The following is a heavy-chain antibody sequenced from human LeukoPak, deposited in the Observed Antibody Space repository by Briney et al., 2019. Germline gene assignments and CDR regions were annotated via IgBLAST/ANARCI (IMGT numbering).Heavy chain of an antibody. J-gene: IGHJ4*02. D-gene: IGHD2-2*01. CDR1: GFTFSDYY. Sequence: PGGSLRLSCAASGFTFSDYYMSWIRQPPGKGLEWIGYIYYSGSTYYNPSLKGRVTISVDTSKNQFSLKLSSVTAADTAVYYCARYCSSTSCYLFDYWGQGTLVTVSS. V-gene: IGHV4-30-4*08. CDR3: ARYCSSTSCYLFDY. CDR2: IYYSGST.